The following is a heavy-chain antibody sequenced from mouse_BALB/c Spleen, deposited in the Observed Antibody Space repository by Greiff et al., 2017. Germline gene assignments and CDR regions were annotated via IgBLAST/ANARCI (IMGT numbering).Heavy chain of an antibody. CDR1: GFNIKDYY. J-gene: IGHJ3*01. D-gene: IGHD2-3*01. V-gene: IGHV14-1*02. CDR3: ARSAYDGYSPWFAY. CDR2: IDPENGNT. Sequence: DVQLQESGAELVRPGALVKLSCKASGFNIKDYYMHWVKQRPEQGLEWIGWIDPENGNTIYDPKFQGKASITADTSSNTAYLQLSSLTSEDTAVYYCARSAYDGYSPWFAYWGQGTLVTVSA.